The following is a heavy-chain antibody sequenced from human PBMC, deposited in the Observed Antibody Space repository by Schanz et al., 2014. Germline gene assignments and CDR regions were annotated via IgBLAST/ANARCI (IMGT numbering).Heavy chain of an antibody. Sequence: QVQLVESGGGVVQPGRSLRLSCAASGFTFSRYAMHWVRQAPGKGLEWVALVWSDGNTKYYVDSVKGRFTISRDNSMNTLHLQMDGLRVEDTAVYYCARDAVALVPEYFMDVWGKGTPVTVSS. CDR1: GFTFSRYA. CDR3: ARDAVALVPEYFMDV. CDR2: VWSDGNTK. V-gene: IGHV3-33*01. J-gene: IGHJ6*03. D-gene: IGHD2-15*01.